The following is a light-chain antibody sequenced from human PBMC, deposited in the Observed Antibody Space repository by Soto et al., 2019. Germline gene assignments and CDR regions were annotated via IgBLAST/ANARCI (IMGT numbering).Light chain of an antibody. Sequence: EILLTQSPATLALSPGERATLSCRASQSVRNYLTWYQQKPGQAPRLLIYDASKRATGIPARFSGSGSGTDFTLTISTLEPEDFEVYYCQQRSNWPLTFGGGTKVDIK. J-gene: IGKJ4*01. CDR2: DAS. V-gene: IGKV3-11*01. CDR3: QQRSNWPLT. CDR1: QSVRNY.